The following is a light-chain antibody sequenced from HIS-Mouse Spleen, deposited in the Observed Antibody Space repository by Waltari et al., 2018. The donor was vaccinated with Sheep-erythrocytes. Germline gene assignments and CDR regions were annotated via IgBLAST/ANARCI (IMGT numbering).Light chain of an antibody. CDR2: AAC. Sequence: DIQMTQSPSSVPASVGDRVTITCRASKGISSWLAWYQQQQGKAPKLLIYAACSLQSGVTSRFSGSGSGTDFTLTISSLRPEDFATYYCQQANSFPQTFGQGTKVEIK. CDR3: QQANSFPQT. V-gene: IGKV1-12*01. CDR1: KGISSW. J-gene: IGKJ1*01.